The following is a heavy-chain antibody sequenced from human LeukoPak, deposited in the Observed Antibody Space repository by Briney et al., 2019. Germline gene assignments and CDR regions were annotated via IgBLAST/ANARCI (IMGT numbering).Heavy chain of an antibody. V-gene: IGHV3-30*18. CDR3: AKEKGLKRGSLYYFDY. CDR2: IPYDGSNK. Sequence: PGGSLRLSCAASGFTFSSYGMHWVRQAPGKGLEWVAVIPYDGSNKYYADSVKGRFTISRDNSKNTLYLQMNSLRAEDTAVYYCAKEKGLKRGSLYYFDYWGQGTLVTVSS. CDR1: GFTFSSYG. D-gene: IGHD5-12*01. J-gene: IGHJ4*02.